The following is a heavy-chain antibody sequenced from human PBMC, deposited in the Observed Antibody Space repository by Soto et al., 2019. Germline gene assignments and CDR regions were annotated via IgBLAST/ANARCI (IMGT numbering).Heavy chain of an antibody. J-gene: IGHJ4*02. V-gene: IGHV3-30*14. D-gene: IGHD3-10*01. CDR2: ISYDGKDN. CDR1: GFTFSDYP. Sequence: QAELVESGGGVVQPGASLRLSCVASGFTFSDYPLHWVRQAPGKGLEWVAVISYDGKDNSYSDSVKGRFTISRDNSKSTVHLQMNNLRADAMSLYHCARDMRHAYASGRLDYSGQGTLVTVSS. CDR3: ARDMRHAYASGRLDY.